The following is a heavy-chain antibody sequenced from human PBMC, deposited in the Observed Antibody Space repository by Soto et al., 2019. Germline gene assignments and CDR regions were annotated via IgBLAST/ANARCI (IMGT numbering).Heavy chain of an antibody. D-gene: IGHD1-26*01. CDR1: GDSVSSNSAG. Sequence: QPLSLPFAITGDSVSSNSAGCSWVRHSPSRGLEWLGRTYYRSKWYYEYAVSVRGRITINPDTSKNQYSLQLNSVTPEDTAVYFCARGEQYSGRIFDYWGQGTLVTVSS. CDR2: TYYRSKWYY. CDR3: ARGEQYSGRIFDY. J-gene: IGHJ4*01. V-gene: IGHV6-1*01.